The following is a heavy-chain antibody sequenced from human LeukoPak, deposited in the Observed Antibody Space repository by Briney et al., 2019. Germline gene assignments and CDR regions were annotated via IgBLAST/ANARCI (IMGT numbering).Heavy chain of an antibody. V-gene: IGHV4-4*02. D-gene: IGHD3-10*01. CDR1: GGSISSSNL. CDR2: VSHRGDT. Sequence: SGTLSLTCAVSGGSISSSNLWSWVRQPPGKGLEWIGEVSHRGDTNYNPSLKSRVTISIDKSKNQFSLRLTSVTAADTAVYYCTRGGLTFGGNWGQGILVTVSS. J-gene: IGHJ4*02. CDR3: TRGGLTFGGN.